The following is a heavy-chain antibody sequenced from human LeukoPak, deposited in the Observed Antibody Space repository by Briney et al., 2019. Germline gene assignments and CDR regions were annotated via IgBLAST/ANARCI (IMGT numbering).Heavy chain of an antibody. CDR1: GGSISSYY. D-gene: IGHD3-22*01. Sequence: PSETLSLTCTVSGGSISSYYWSWIRQPPGKGLEWIGYIYYSGSTNYNPSLKSRVTISVDTSKNQFSLKLSSVTAADTAVYYCARHRYYDSSGHHGAFDIWGQGTMVTVSS. CDR3: ARHRYYDSSGHHGAFDI. CDR2: IYYSGST. V-gene: IGHV4-59*08. J-gene: IGHJ3*02.